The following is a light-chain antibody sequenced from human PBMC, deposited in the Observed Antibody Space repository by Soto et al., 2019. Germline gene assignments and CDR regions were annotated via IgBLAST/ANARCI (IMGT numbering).Light chain of an antibody. CDR1: QSVSSK. CDR2: GAS. CDR3: QHYNDWPPTWT. V-gene: IGKV3-15*01. Sequence: EIVMTQSPATLSVSPGERATLSCRASQSVSSKLAWYQQKPGQAPRVLIRGASTRATGIPARFSGSGSGTEFTLTISSPQSEDFAVYYCQHYNDWPPTWTFGQGTRVEIK. J-gene: IGKJ1*01.